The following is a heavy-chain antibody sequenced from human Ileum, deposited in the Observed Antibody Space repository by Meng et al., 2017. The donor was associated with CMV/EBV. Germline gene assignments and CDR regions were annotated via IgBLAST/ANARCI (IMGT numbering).Heavy chain of an antibody. V-gene: IGHV1-8*01. Sequence: ASVKVSCKASGYTFTNHDINWVRQATGQRLEWMGWMNPNSGNTGYAQKFQGRVTMTRNTSISTAYFELNSLTSADTAVSYCASNIYGDYGGVDYWGQGTLVTVSS. CDR3: ASNIYGDYGGVDY. D-gene: IGHD4-17*01. CDR2: MNPNSGNT. CDR1: GYTFTNHD. J-gene: IGHJ4*02.